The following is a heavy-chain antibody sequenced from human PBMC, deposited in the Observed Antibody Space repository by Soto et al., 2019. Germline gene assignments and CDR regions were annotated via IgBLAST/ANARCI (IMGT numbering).Heavy chain of an antibody. CDR1: GGSISSGGYY. J-gene: IGHJ4*02. CDR2: IYYSGST. V-gene: IGHV4-31*03. CDR3: ARAAFWSGYRIRHLNFDY. Sequence: QVQLQESGPGLVKPSQTLSLTCTVSGGSISSGGYYWSWIRQHPGKGLEWIGYIYYSGSTYYNPSLKSRVTISVDTSKNQFSLKLSSVTAADTAVYYCARAAFWSGYRIRHLNFDYWGQGTLVTVSS. D-gene: IGHD3-3*01.